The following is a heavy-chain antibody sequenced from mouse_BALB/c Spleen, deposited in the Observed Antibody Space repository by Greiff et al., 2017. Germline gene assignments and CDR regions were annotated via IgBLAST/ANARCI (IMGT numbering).Heavy chain of an antibody. J-gene: IGHJ3*01. V-gene: IGHV14-3*02. CDR1: GFNIKDTY. CDR3: ARQDGFAY. CDR2: IDPANGNT. Sequence: EVQRVESGAELVKPGASVKLSCTASGFNIKDTYMHWVKQRPEQGLEWIGRIDPANGNTKYDPKFQGKATITADTSSNTAYLQLSSLTSEDTAVYYCARQDGFAYWGQGTLVTVSA.